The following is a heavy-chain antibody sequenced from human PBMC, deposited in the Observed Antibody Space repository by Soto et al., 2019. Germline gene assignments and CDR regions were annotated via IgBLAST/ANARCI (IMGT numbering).Heavy chain of an antibody. CDR3: ARVGIAVADLLALDY. D-gene: IGHD6-19*01. CDR2: ILYDGSKE. Sequence: PGGSLRLSCTDSGFSFNTYVMDWVRQAPGKGLEWVARILYDGSKEYYADPVKGRFTISRDNSKNTLYLQMNSLRAEDTAVYYCARVGIAVADLLALDYWGQGTLVTVSS. J-gene: IGHJ4*02. CDR1: GFSFNTYV. V-gene: IGHV3-30*03.